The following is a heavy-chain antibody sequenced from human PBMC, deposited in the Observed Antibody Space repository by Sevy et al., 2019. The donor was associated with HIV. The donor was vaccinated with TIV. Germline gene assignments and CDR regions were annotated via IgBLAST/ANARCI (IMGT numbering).Heavy chain of an antibody. J-gene: IGHJ4*02. CDR1: GGSISSYY. Sequence: SETLSLTCTVSGGSISSYYWSWIRQPPGMGLEWIGYIYYSGSTNYNPSLKSRVTISVDTSKNQFSLKLSSVTAADTAVYYCARGDYYGSGSYYNGVPYFDYWGQRTLVTVSS. CDR2: IYYSGST. D-gene: IGHD3-10*01. CDR3: ARGDYYGSGSYYNGVPYFDY. V-gene: IGHV4-59*01.